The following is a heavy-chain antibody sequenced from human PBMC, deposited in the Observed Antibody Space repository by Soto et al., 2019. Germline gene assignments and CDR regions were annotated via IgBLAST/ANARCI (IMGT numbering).Heavy chain of an antibody. Sequence: EVQLVESGGGLVKPGGSLRLSCAASGFTFSSYSMNWVRQAPGKGLEWVSSISSSSSYIYYADSVKGRFTISRDNAKNSLYLQRNSLRAEDTAVYYCARADTGWYFDLWGRGTLVTVSS. J-gene: IGHJ2*01. CDR2: ISSSSSYI. V-gene: IGHV3-21*01. CDR3: ARADTGWYFDL. D-gene: IGHD2-8*02. CDR1: GFTFSSYS.